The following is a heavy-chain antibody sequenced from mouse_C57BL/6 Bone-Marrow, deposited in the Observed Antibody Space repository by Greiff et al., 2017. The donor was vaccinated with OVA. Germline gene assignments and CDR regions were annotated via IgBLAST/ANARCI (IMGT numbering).Heavy chain of an antibody. CDR3: ARWGSYDD. CDR1: GYTFTSYW. V-gene: IGHV1-64*01. J-gene: IGHJ2*01. CDR2: IHPNSGST. Sequence: VKLQQPGAELVKPGASVKLSCKASGYTFTSYWMHWVKQRPGQGLEWIGMIHPNSGSTNYNEKFKSKATLTVDKSSRTAYMQLSSLTSEDSAVYYCARWGSYDDWGKGTTLTVSS. D-gene: IGHD1-1*01.